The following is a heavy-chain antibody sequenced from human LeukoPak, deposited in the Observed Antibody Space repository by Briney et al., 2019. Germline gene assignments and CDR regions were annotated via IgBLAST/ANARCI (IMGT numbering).Heavy chain of an antibody. V-gene: IGHV4-59*01. CDR2: VYYSGKT. CDR1: GDFITAYY. Sequence: SETLSLTCTVSGDFITAYYWSWIRQAPGKGLEWIGYVYYSGKTEYNPSLRSRVTISLEMSNHQFSLKLTSVTAADTAVYYCASNTGTVFDNWGQGALVTVSS. D-gene: IGHD1-1*01. CDR3: ASNTGTVFDN. J-gene: IGHJ4*02.